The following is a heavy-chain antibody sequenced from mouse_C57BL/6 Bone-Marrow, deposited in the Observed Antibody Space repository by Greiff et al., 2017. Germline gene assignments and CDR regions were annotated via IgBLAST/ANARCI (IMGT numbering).Heavy chain of an antibody. Sequence: QVQLKQSGAELARPGASVQLSCKASGYTFTSYGISWVKQRTGQGLEWIGEIYPRSGTTYYNEKFKGKATLTADKSSSTAYMELRSLTSEDSAVYFCASTAQEGFAYWGQGTLVTVSA. J-gene: IGHJ3*01. CDR2: IYPRSGTT. CDR3: ASTAQEGFAY. CDR1: GYTFTSYG. V-gene: IGHV1-81*01. D-gene: IGHD3-2*02.